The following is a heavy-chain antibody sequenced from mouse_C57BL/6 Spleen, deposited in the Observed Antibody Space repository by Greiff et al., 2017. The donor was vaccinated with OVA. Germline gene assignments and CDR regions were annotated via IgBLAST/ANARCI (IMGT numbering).Heavy chain of an antibody. Sequence: EVKLQQSGPELVKPGASVKISCKASGYTFTDYYMNWVKQSHGKSLEWIGDINPNNGGTSYNQKFKGKATLTVDKSSSTAYMELRSLTSEDSAVYYCARRLDSDYWGQGTTLTVSS. CDR2: INPNNGGT. V-gene: IGHV1-26*01. J-gene: IGHJ2*01. CDR3: ARRLDSDY. CDR1: GYTFTDYY. D-gene: IGHD3-2*02.